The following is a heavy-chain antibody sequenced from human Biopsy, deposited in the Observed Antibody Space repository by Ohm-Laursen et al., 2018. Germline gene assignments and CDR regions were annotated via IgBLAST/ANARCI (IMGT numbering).Heavy chain of an antibody. CDR1: GGSFSGYH. D-gene: IGHD2-15*01. V-gene: IGHV4-59*08. J-gene: IGHJ4*02. Sequence: GTLSLTCPVSGGSFSGYHWSWIRKSPGKGLEWIGSIYYRGNTNYNPSLKSRVTISVDTSKNQFSLKLSSATAADTAVFYCARHGSQGYCTGGSCVDYWGQGALVTVSS. CDR3: ARHGSQGYCTGGSCVDY. CDR2: IYYRGNT.